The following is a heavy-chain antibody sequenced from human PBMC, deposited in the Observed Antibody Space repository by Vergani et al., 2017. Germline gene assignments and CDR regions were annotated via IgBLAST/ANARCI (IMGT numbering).Heavy chain of an antibody. V-gene: IGHV5-51*01. Sequence: EVQLVQSGAEVKKPGESLKISCQISGYSFTNYWIGWVRQMPGKGLEWMGIIHPGDSDTRYSPSFQGQVTISVGKSISTAYLQRSSLRASDSAMYYCARLYGRDSSGSKYFDYWGQGTLVTVSS. D-gene: IGHD3-22*01. CDR3: ARLYGRDSSGSKYFDY. CDR2: IHPGDSDT. CDR1: GYSFTNYW. J-gene: IGHJ4*02.